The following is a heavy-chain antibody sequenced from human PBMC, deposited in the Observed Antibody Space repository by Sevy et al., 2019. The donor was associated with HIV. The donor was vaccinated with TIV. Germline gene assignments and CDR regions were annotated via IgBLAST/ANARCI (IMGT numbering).Heavy chain of an antibody. V-gene: IGHV3-30*18. CDR1: GIIFTSSG. CDR2: ISYHGRDK. D-gene: IGHD3-9*01. Sequence: GGSLRLSCVVSGIIFTSSGMHWVRQAPGKGLEWVAVISYHGRDKFYADSVKGRFTISRDNSKNILYLQMNDLRIEDTAVYYCAKDFTGYNGMDVWGQGPWSPSP. CDR3: AKDFTGYNGMDV. J-gene: IGHJ6*02.